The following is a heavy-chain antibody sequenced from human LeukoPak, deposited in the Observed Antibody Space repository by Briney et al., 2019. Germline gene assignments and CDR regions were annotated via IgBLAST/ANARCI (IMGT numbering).Heavy chain of an antibody. Sequence: ASVKFSCKASGGTFSNYAISWVRQAPGQGLEWMGGIIPIFGTANYAQKFRGRVTITADKSTRTAYMELSSLRSEDTAVYYCARDLWWLRLTNWFDPWGQGTLVTVSS. CDR3: ARDLWWLRLTNWFDP. CDR1: GGTFSNYA. V-gene: IGHV1-69*06. CDR2: IIPIFGTA. J-gene: IGHJ5*02. D-gene: IGHD5-12*01.